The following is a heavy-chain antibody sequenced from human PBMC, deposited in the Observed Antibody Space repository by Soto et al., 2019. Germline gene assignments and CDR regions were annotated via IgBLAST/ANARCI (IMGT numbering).Heavy chain of an antibody. J-gene: IGHJ6*02. CDR3: AKDSPLVGKDV. D-gene: IGHD6-6*01. CDR2: ISYDGSNK. CDR1: GFTFSSYG. Sequence: PGGSLRLSCAASGFTFSSYGMHWVRQAPGKGLEWVAVISYDGSNKYYADSVKGRFTISRDNSKNTLYLQMNSLRAEDTAVYYCAKDSPLVGKDVWGQGTTVTVSS. V-gene: IGHV3-30*18.